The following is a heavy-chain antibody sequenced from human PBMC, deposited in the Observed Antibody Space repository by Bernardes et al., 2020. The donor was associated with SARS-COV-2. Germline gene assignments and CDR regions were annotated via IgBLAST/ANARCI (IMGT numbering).Heavy chain of an antibody. V-gene: IGHV1-24*01. D-gene: IGHD2-2*01. CDR1: GYTLTKLS. CDR3: ASEGALYCTSTTCYIRGVGNYGMDV. J-gene: IGHJ6*02. CDR2: FPREDGER. Sequence: ASVKVTCKVSGYTLTKLSMHWLRPAPGKGLAWMGGFPREDGERIYPKRFQGRVTMTEDTSTDTAYMELSSLISDDTAVYFCASEGALYCTSTTCYIRGVGNYGMDVWGQGTTVTVS.